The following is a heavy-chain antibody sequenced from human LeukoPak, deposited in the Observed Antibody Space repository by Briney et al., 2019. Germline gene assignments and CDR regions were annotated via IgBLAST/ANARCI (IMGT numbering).Heavy chain of an antibody. CDR3: ARERSPDEFIDY. V-gene: IGHV4-39*07. CDR2: IYYSGST. Sequence: PSETLSLTCTVSGGSISSNHYYWGWIRQPPEKGLEWIGSIYYSGSTYYNPSLKSRVTISVDTSKNQFSLKLSSVTAADTAVYYCARERSPDEFIDYWGQGTLVTVSS. J-gene: IGHJ4*02. D-gene: IGHD3-10*01. CDR1: GGSISSNHYY.